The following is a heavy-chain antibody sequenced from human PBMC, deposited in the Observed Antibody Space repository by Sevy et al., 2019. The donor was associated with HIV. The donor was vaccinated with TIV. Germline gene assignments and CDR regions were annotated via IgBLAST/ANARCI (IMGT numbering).Heavy chain of an antibody. D-gene: IGHD3-22*01. V-gene: IGHV1-18*04. Sequence: ASVKVSCKASGYTFTSYGISWARQAPGQGLEWMGWISAYNGNTNYAQKLQGRVTMTTDTSTSTAYMELRSLRSDDTAVYYCARAGAYDSSGYYYGYWGQGTLVTVSS. CDR2: ISAYNGNT. CDR3: ARAGAYDSSGYYYGY. J-gene: IGHJ4*02. CDR1: GYTFTSYG.